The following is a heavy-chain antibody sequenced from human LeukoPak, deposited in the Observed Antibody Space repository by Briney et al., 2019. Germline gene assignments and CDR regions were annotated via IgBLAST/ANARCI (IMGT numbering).Heavy chain of an antibody. V-gene: IGHV4-34*01. CDR2: INHSGST. J-gene: IGHJ5*02. CDR3: ARGRWGSGWYRWFDP. CDR1: GGSFSGYY. D-gene: IGHD6-19*01. Sequence: SETLSLTCAVYGGSFSGYYWSWIRQPPGKGLEWIGEINHSGSTNYNPSLKSRVTISVDTSKNQFSLKLSPVTAADTAVYYCARGRWGSGWYRWFDPWGQGTLVTVSS.